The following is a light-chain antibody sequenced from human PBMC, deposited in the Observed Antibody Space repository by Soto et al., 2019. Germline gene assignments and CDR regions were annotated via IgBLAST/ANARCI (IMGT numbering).Light chain of an antibody. J-gene: IGKJ2*01. CDR2: RVS. CDR3: MQGIHWPYT. Sequence: DIVMTQSPLSLPVTLGQSASISCRSSQGLVYSDGNTYLSCYQQRPGQSPRRRIYRVSNRDSGVPDRFSGSWSGTDFTLTISSVQAEDVEVYFCMQGIHWPYTVGQGTKLEIK. CDR1: QGLVYSDGNTY. V-gene: IGKV2-30*01.